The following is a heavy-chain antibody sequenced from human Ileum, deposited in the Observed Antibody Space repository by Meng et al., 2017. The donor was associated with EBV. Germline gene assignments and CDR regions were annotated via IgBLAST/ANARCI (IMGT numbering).Heavy chain of an antibody. CDR1: GGSISSSNW. D-gene: IGHD6-19*01. V-gene: IGHV4-4*02. CDR3: ARVGQWLPIDY. J-gene: IGHJ4*02. CDR2: IYHSGST. Sequence: QWHFRGSCPGLVKPSGTRAPTCAFCGGSISSSNWWSWVRQPPGKGLEWIGEIYHSGSTNYNPSLKSRVTISVDKSKNQFSLNLSSVTAADTAVYYCARVGQWLPIDYWGQGTLVTVSS.